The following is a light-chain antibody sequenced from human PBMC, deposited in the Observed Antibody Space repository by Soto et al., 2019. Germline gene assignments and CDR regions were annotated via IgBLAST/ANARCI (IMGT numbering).Light chain of an antibody. CDR1: SRDVGGYTL. V-gene: IGLV2-23*01. CDR3: CSYAGRSRYV. J-gene: IGLJ1*01. Sequence: QSVLTQPASVSGSPGQSITISCTGTSRDVGGYTLVSWYQQYPGKAPKLMIYEGSKRPSGVSHRFSGSKSGNTASLTISGLQAEDEAEYYCCSYAGRSRYVFGTGTQVTVL. CDR2: EGS.